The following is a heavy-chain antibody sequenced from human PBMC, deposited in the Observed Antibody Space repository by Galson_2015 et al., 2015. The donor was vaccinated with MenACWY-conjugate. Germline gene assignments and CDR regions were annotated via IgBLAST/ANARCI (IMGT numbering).Heavy chain of an antibody. J-gene: IGHJ5*02. V-gene: IGHV3-74*03. Sequence: SLRLSCAASGFTFSDYWMHWVRQAPGKGLVWVSRISGDGSITTYADSVRGRFTISRDNAKSTVYLQMNNLRAEDTAVYYCARDRHTTSPPFDPGGQGTLVTVSS. CDR2: ISGDGSIT. D-gene: IGHD1-14*01. CDR3: ARDRHTTSPPFDP. CDR1: GFTFSDYW.